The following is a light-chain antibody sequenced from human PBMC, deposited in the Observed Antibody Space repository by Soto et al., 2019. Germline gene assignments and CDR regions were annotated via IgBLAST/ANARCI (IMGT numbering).Light chain of an antibody. V-gene: IGKV1-5*03. CDR1: QTISSW. Sequence: DIQMTQSPSTLSGSVGDRVTITCRASQTISSWLAWYQQKPGKAPKLLIYKASTLKSGVPSRFSGSGSGTEFTLTISRLEPEDFAVYYCQQYGRSPQTFGQGTKVDIK. J-gene: IGKJ1*01. CDR2: KAS. CDR3: QQYGRSPQT.